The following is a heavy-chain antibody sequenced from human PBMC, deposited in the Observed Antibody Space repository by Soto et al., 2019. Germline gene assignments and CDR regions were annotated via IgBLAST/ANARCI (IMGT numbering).Heavy chain of an antibody. CDR3: ARGYTTAYYFMFY. CDR2: ISARGDST. Sequence: EVQLLESGGGLVQPGGSLRLSCAASGFTFSTYALSWVRQAPGRGLEWVSSISARGDSTYYPDSVKGRFIISRDNSKDTLDLQMSSLRAEDTALYYCARGYTTAYYFMFYWGQGALVTVSS. V-gene: IGHV3-23*01. D-gene: IGHD3-22*01. J-gene: IGHJ4*02. CDR1: GFTFSTYA.